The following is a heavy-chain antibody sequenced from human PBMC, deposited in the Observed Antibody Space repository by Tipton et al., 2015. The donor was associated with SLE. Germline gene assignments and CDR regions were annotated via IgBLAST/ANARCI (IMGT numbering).Heavy chain of an antibody. Sequence: TLSLTCTVSGDSITRSSFYWGWIRQPPGKGLEWIGSIYYSGTAHYENPSLKSRVTISIDTSNNQFSLRLTSVTAADTAVYYCARDAGMDVWGQGITVTVSS. CDR3: ARDAGMDV. CDR2: IYYSGTAH. CDR1: GDSITRSSFY. V-gene: IGHV4-39*07. J-gene: IGHJ6*02.